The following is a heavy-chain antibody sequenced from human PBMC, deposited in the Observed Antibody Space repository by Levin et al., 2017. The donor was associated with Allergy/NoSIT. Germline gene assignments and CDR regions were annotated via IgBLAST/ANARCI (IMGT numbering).Heavy chain of an antibody. CDR3: AKVKGDFNAAFET. CDR2: ISYSGST. V-gene: IGHV4-39*02. J-gene: IGHJ3*02. Sequence: SETLSLTCNVSGGSINSNNYFWAWIRQPPGKGLDWIGSISYSGSTFYDPSFMSRVTVSVDTSKNQFSLMVTSLTAADTAVYYCAKVKGDFNAAFETWGPGTLVTVSS. CDR1: GGSINSNNYF. D-gene: IGHD2-21*02.